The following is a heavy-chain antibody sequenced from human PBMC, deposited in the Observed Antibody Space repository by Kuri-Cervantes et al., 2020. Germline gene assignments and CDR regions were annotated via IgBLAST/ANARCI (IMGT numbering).Heavy chain of an antibody. Sequence: GESLKISCTASGFIFGDCCMRWVHQAPGKGLEWVSAISGSGGSTYYADSVKGRFTISRDNAKNSLYLQMNSLRAEDTAVYYCARAPYNFWSGYYYYWGQGTLVTVSS. J-gene: IGHJ4*02. V-gene: IGHV3-23*01. CDR3: ARAPYNFWSGYYYY. D-gene: IGHD3-3*01. CDR1: GFIFGDCC. CDR2: ISGSGGST.